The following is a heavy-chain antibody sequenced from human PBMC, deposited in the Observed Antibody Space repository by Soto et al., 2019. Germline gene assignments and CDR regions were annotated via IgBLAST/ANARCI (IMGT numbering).Heavy chain of an antibody. D-gene: IGHD6-6*01. J-gene: IGHJ4*02. CDR2: IIPVFGKS. CDR3: VCNGKIAPRPRFDY. V-gene: IGHV1-69*02. Sequence: QVLLVQSGAELRKPGSSVKVSCKPSGGAFYSYTFTWVRQAPGQGLEWMGRIIPVFGKSKSAPAFQDRVTLTADKSTGTAFMELSSLRSDDTALYDCVCNGKIAPRPRFDYWGQGSLVTVSS. CDR1: GGAFYSYT.